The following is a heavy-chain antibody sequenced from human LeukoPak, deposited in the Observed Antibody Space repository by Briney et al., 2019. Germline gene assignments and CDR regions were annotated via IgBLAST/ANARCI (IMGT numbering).Heavy chain of an antibody. J-gene: IGHJ6*03. D-gene: IGHD3-9*01. Sequence: KSSETLSLTCTVSGGSISSGSYYWSWIRQPAGKGLEWIGRIYTSGSTNYNPSLKSRVTISVDTSKNQFSLKLSSVTAADTAVYYCARRYYYYYYMDVWGKGTTVTVSS. CDR1: GGSISSGSYY. V-gene: IGHV4-61*02. CDR2: IYTSGST. CDR3: ARRYYYYYYMDV.